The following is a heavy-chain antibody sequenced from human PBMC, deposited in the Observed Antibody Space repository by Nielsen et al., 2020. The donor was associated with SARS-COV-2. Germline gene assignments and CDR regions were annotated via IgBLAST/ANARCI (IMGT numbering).Heavy chain of an antibody. V-gene: IGHV3-23*01. J-gene: IGHJ6*02. D-gene: IGHD3-10*01. Sequence: GESLKISCAASGFTFSSYAMSWVRQAPGKGLEWVSAISGSGGSTYYADSVKGRFTISRDNSKNTLYLQMNSLRAEDTAVYYCARDMLWFGEPIPYGMDVWGQGTTVTVSS. CDR3: ARDMLWFGEPIPYGMDV. CDR1: GFTFSSYA. CDR2: ISGSGGST.